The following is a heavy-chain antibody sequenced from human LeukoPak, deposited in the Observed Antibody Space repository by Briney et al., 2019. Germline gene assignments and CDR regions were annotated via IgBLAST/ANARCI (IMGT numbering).Heavy chain of an antibody. V-gene: IGHV4-4*07. CDR2: LYASGTT. CDR1: GDSISSYY. Sequence: PSETLSLTCTVSGDSISSYYWNWFRQPAGKGLEWIGRLYASGTTSYNPSLESRASMSLDTSKNQFSLKLNSVTAADTAVYYCARATYSGDTSYVFDYWGQGTLVSVSS. J-gene: IGHJ4*02. D-gene: IGHD1-26*01. CDR3: ARATYSGDTSYVFDY.